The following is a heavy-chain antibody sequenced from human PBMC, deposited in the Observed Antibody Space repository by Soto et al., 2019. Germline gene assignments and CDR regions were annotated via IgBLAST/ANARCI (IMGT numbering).Heavy chain of an antibody. CDR1: GYTFTRSG. J-gene: IGHJ3*02. V-gene: IGHV1-18*01. CDR2: ISTYNGDT. CDR3: ASTEVYYYHSSGYSGAFDI. D-gene: IGHD3-22*01. Sequence: ASVKVSCKASGYTFTRSGISWVRQAPGQGLEWMGWISTYNGDTNYAQTFQGRVTMTTDTSTSTVYMELSSLRSEDTAVYYCASTEVYYYHSSGYSGAFDIWGQGTMVTVS.